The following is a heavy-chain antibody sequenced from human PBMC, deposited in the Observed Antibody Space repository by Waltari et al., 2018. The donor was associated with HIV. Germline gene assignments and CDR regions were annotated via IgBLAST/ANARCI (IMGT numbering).Heavy chain of an antibody. D-gene: IGHD3-9*01. Sequence: QVQLVESGGGVVQPGRSLTLSCDASGFPFSSYRIRWVRQAPGKGLEWVSFIWYDGSYKYYADSVKGRFTISRDNSKNTLYLQMSSLRAEDTAVYYCARDPAPYYDILTGYNAYYFDYWGQGTLVTVSS. CDR1: GFPFSSYR. V-gene: IGHV3-33*01. J-gene: IGHJ4*02. CDR3: ARDPAPYYDILTGYNAYYFDY. CDR2: IWYDGSYK.